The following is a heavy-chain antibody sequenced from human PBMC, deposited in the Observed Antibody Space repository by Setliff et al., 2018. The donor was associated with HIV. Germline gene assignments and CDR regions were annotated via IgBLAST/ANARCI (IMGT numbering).Heavy chain of an antibody. J-gene: IGHJ4*02. D-gene: IGHD1-26*01. V-gene: IGHV4-34*01. CDR2: INHSGST. Sequence: SETLSLTCAVYGGSFSGYYWNWIRQPPGKGLEWIGEINHSGSTNYNPSLKSRVTISVDTSKDQFSLKLNSVTAADTAVYYCARGTFSGPDYWGQGTLVTVSS. CDR1: GGSFSGYY. CDR3: ARGTFSGPDY.